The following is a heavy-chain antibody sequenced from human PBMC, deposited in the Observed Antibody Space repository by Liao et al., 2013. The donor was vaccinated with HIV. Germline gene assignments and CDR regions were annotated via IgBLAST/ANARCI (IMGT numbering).Heavy chain of an antibody. V-gene: IGHV4-4*07. CDR1: GGSISSYY. J-gene: IGHJ5*02. CDR3: ARTDQYYDYWNGYENWFDP. CDR2: IYTSGTT. D-gene: IGHD3-3*01. Sequence: QVQLQESGPGLVKPSETLSLTCTVSGGSISSYYWSWIRQPAGKGLEWIGRIYTSGTTNYNPSLKSRVTMSVDTSKNQSSLKLSSVTAADTAVYYCARTDQYYDYWNGYENWFDPWGQGTLVTVSS.